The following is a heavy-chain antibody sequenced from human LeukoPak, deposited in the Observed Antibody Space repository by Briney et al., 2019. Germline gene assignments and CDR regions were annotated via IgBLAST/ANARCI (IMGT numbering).Heavy chain of an antibody. Sequence: HPGGSLRLSCSASGFTFSNYAMHWVRQAPGKGLEYVSAISSNGGSTYYADSVKGRFTISRDNSKNTLYLQMSSLRAEDTAVYYCVKGGPGIARSFDYWGQGTLVTVSS. V-gene: IGHV3-64D*09. D-gene: IGHD1-1*01. CDR1: GFTFSNYA. J-gene: IGHJ4*02. CDR2: ISSNGGST. CDR3: VKGGPGIARSFDY.